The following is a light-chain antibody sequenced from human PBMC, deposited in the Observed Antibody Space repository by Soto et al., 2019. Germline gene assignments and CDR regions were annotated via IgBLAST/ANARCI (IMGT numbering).Light chain of an antibody. J-gene: IGKJ2*01. CDR2: WAS. CDR1: QSVLYSSNNKNY. V-gene: IGKV4-1*01. Sequence: DIVMTQSPDSLAVSLGERATINSKSSQSVLYSSNNKNYLAWYQQKPGQPPKLLIYWASTRESGVPDRFSGSGSGTDFTLTISSLQAEDVAVYYCQQYYSTPPFFGQGTKLEIK. CDR3: QQYYSTPPF.